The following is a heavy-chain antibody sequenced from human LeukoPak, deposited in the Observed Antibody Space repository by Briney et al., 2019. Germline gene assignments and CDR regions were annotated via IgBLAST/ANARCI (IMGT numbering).Heavy chain of an antibody. J-gene: IGHJ5*02. Sequence: GGSLRLSCAASGFTVSSNYMSWVRQAPGKGLEWVSIIYSGGSTFYADSVKGRFTISRDNSKNTLYLQMNSLRAEDTAVYYCARGRRKAWFDPWGQGTLVTVSS. V-gene: IGHV3-53*01. CDR1: GFTVSSNY. CDR3: ARGRRKAWFDP. CDR2: IYSGGST. D-gene: IGHD1-14*01.